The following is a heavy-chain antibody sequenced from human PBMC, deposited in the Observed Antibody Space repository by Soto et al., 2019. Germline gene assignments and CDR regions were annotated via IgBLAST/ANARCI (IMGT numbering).Heavy chain of an antibody. CDR1: GYTFGHFY. Sequence: QVQLVQSGAEVKKPGDSVKVSCKASGYTFGHFYITWVRQAPGQGLEWMGAISPHNRNTNYAEKFPGRVTMTTATSTTTAYMELRSLRSDDTAVYYCARDEGGYDILTGYYKAHHFDQWGQGALVTVSS. D-gene: IGHD3-9*01. CDR2: ISPHNRNT. V-gene: IGHV1-18*01. CDR3: ARDEGGYDILTGYYKAHHFDQ. J-gene: IGHJ4*02.